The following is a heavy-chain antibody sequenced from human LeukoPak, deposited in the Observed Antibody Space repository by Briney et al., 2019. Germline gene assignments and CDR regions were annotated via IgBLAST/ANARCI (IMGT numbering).Heavy chain of an antibody. V-gene: IGHV1-2*02. CDR1: GYTFTGYY. CDR3: ARDHEAGYYDSSGYPPHFDY. Sequence: ASVKVSCKASGYTFTGYYMHWVRQAPGQGLEWMGWINPNSGGTNYAQKFQGRVTMTRDTSISTAYMELSRLRSDDTAVYYCARDHEAGYYDSSGYPPHFDYWGQGTLATVSS. J-gene: IGHJ4*02. D-gene: IGHD3-22*01. CDR2: INPNSGGT.